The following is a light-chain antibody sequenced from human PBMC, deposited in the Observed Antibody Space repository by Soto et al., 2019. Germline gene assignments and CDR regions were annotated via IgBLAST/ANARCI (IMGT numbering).Light chain of an antibody. J-gene: IGKJ3*01. V-gene: IGKV1-39*01. CDR3: QQSFTAVFT. Sequence: DIQMTQSPSSLSASVGDRVTITCRASQNIRNYLNWYQQKPGKAPNPLIYGASSLQSGVPSRFSGSGSETDFTLTINNLQPEDFATYYCQQSFTAVFTFGPGTKVDIK. CDR2: GAS. CDR1: QNIRNY.